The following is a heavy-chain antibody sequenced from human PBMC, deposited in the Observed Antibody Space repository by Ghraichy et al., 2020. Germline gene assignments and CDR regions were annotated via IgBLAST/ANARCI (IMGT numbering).Heavy chain of an antibody. D-gene: IGHD2-21*01. CDR1: GFTFSSYA. CDR2: ISGSGGST. V-gene: IGHV3-23*01. J-gene: IGHJ6*02. Sequence: GGSLRLSCAASGFTFSSYAMSWVRQAPGKGLEWLSGISGSGGSTYYADSVKGRFTISRDNSKSTLYLQMSSLRVEHTAVYYCAKLLSGDFYYGMDVWGQGTTVTVSS. CDR3: AKLLSGDFYYGMDV.